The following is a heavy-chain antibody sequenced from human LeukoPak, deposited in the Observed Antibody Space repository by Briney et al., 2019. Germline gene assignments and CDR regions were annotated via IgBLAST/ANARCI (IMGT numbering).Heavy chain of an antibody. CDR2: IIPMFDKT. J-gene: IGHJ4*02. CDR1: GGTFGSYS. Sequence: SVKVSCKASGGTFGSYSITWVRQTPGQGLEWMGGIIPMFDKTNYAQKFLGRLTITADESTTTAYMELSRLRSDDTAVYYCARGQDYVWGSLGYWGQGTLVTVSS. CDR3: ARGQDYVWGSLGY. V-gene: IGHV1-69*13. D-gene: IGHD3-16*01.